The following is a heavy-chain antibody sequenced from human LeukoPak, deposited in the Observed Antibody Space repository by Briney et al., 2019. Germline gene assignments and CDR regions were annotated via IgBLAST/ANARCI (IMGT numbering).Heavy chain of an antibody. Sequence: GASVKVSCKASGYTFTSYDINWVRQATGQGLEWMGWMNPNSGNTGYAQKLQGRVTITRNTSISTAYMELSSLRAEDTALYYCARRLRAVAGTRIDYYYYYYMDVWRKGTTVTVSS. CDR1: GYTFTSYD. V-gene: IGHV1-8*03. D-gene: IGHD6-19*01. J-gene: IGHJ6*03. CDR3: ARRLRAVAGTRIDYYYYYYMDV. CDR2: MNPNSGNT.